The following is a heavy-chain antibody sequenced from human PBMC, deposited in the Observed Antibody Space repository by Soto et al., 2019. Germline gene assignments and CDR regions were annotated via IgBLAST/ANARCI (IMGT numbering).Heavy chain of an antibody. CDR2: IYYSGST. D-gene: IGHD2-8*01. J-gene: IGHJ5*02. Sequence: PSETLSLTCTVSGGSISSSSYYWGWIRQPPGKGLEWIGSIYYSGSTYYNPSLQSRVTISVDTSKNQFSLKLSSVTASDTAVYYCARQNIVLMVYAKVSDWFDPWGQGTLVTVSS. CDR3: ARQNIVLMVYAKVSDWFDP. CDR1: GGSISSSSYY. V-gene: IGHV4-39*01.